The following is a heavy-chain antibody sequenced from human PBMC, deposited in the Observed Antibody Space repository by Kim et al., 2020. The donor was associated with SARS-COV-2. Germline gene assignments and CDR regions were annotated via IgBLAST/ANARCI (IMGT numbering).Heavy chain of an antibody. CDR1: GYSFTRFQ. CDR3: GRDNPDF. V-gene: IGHV1-46*01. Sequence: ASVKVSCKTSGYSFTRFQMHWMQQAPGQGLEWMAIINPISGSAIYAPHFQGRLSLTSDTSTATFYMDLRSLRSDDTAVYYCGRDNPDFWGQGTLVTVSS. J-gene: IGHJ4*02. CDR2: INPISGSA.